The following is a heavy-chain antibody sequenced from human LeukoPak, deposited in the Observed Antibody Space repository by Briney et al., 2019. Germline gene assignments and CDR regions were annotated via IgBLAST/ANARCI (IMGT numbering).Heavy chain of an antibody. Sequence: GGSLRLSCAASGFTFSSYSMNWVRQAPGKGLEWVSSISSSSSYIYYADSVKGRFTISRDNAKNSLYLQMNSLRAEDTAVYYCARERRGSKGYCSGGSCSLFDYWGQGTLVTVSS. CDR1: GFTFSSYS. D-gene: IGHD2-15*01. J-gene: IGHJ4*02. V-gene: IGHV3-21*01. CDR2: ISSSSSYI. CDR3: ARERRGSKGYCSGGSCSLFDY.